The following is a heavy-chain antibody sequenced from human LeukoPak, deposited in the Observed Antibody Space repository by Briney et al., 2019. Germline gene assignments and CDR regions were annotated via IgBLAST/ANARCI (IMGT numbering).Heavy chain of an antibody. J-gene: IGHJ5*02. CDR3: ARDAGDCGGDCPRWFDP. D-gene: IGHD2-21*02. CDR2: INPDGTST. CDR1: GFTFSSYW. Sequence: GGSLRLSCAASGFTFSSYWMHWVRQTPGKGLVWVSRINPDGTSTNYADSVKGRFTISRGNAKNTVDLQMNSLRGEDTAVYYCARDAGDCGGDCPRWFDPWGQGTLVTVSS. V-gene: IGHV3-74*01.